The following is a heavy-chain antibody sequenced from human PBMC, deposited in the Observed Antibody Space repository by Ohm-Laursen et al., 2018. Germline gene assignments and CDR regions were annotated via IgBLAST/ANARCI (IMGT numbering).Heavy chain of an antibody. Sequence: GSLRLSCAASGFTFGSYGMNWVRQAPGKGLECVSFISSAGTTIHYADSVKGRFTISRDNAKNSLYLQMNSLRAEDTAVYFCAGASTIFGVVNNCFDPWGQGTLVTVSS. V-gene: IGHV3-48*03. D-gene: IGHD3-3*01. CDR1: GFTFGSYG. J-gene: IGHJ5*02. CDR2: ISSAGTTI. CDR3: AGASTIFGVVNNCFDP.